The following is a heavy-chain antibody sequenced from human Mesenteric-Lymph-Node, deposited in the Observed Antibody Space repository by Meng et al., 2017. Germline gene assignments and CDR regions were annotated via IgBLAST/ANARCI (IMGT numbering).Heavy chain of an antibody. CDR1: GFTFSSYA. D-gene: IGHD5-24*01. CDR2: ISYDGSNK. Sequence: GESLKISCAASGFTFSSYAMHWVRQAPGKGLEWVAVISYDGSNKYYADSVKGRFTISRHNSKNTLYLQMNSLRAEDTAVYYCARVGDGYNPIDYWGQGTLVTVSS. V-gene: IGHV3-30*07. J-gene: IGHJ4*02. CDR3: ARVGDGYNPIDY.